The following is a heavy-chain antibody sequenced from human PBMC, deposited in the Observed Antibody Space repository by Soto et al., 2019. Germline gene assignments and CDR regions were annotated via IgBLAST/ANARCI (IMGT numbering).Heavy chain of an antibody. CDR3: ARDHVIDAFDI. V-gene: IGHV3-66*01. CDR2: IYSGGST. Sequence: PGGSLRLSCAASGFTVSSNYMSWVRQAPGKGLEWVSVIYSGGSTYYADSVKGRFTISRDNSKNTLYLQMNSLRAEDTAVYYCARDHVIDAFDIWGQGTMVTVSS. J-gene: IGHJ3*02. CDR1: GFTVSSNY. D-gene: IGHD2-21*01.